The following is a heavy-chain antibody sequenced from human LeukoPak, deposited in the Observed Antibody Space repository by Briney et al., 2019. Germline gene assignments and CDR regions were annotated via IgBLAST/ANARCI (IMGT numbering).Heavy chain of an antibody. D-gene: IGHD6-19*01. J-gene: IGHJ4*02. CDR3: AKDGPGSGWSRNY. V-gene: IGHV3-23*01. Sequence: GGSLRLSCAVSGFTFSSYAMSWVRQAPGKGLDWVSAISGSGGSTYYADSVKGRFTISGDNSKNTLYLQMNSLRAEDTAVYYCAKDGPGSGWSRNYWGQGTLVTVSS. CDR2: ISGSGGST. CDR1: GFTFSSYA.